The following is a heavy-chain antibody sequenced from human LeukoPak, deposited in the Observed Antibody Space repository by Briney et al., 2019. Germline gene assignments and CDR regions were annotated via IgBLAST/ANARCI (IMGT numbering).Heavy chain of an antibody. V-gene: IGHV4-34*01. CDR1: GGSFSGYY. CDR3: ARGRGYGSSWYLLAGNWFDP. J-gene: IGHJ5*02. CDR2: INHSGST. D-gene: IGHD6-13*01. Sequence: SETLSLTCAVYGGSFSGYYWSWIRQPPGKGLEWIGEINHSGSTNYNPSLKSRVTISVDTSKNQFSLKLSSVAAADTAVYYCARGRGYGSSWYLLAGNWFDPWGQGTLVTVSS.